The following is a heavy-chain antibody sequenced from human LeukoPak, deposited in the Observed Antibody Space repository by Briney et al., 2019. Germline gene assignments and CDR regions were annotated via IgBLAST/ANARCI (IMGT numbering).Heavy chain of an antibody. Sequence: GGSLRLSCAASGFTFRTYWMHWVRHAPGKGLMWVSRINTEGSSTSYADSVKGRFTISRDNAKNTLYLQMNSLRAEDTAVYYCARDDSYGQIFDYWGQGTLVTVSS. J-gene: IGHJ4*02. V-gene: IGHV3-74*01. CDR3: ARDDSYGQIFDY. D-gene: IGHD5-18*01. CDR2: INTEGSST. CDR1: GFTFRTYW.